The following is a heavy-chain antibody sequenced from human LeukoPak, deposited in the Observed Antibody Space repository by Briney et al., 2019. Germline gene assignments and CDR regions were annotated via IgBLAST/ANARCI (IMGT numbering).Heavy chain of an antibody. CDR1: GYSFATYW. Sequence: GESLKISCKGSGYSFATYWIGWVRQMPGKGLEWMGIIYPGDSDTRYSPSFQGQVTISADKSISTAYLQWSSLKASDTAMYYCARHLKYFNGGHYFDYWGRGALVTVSS. J-gene: IGHJ4*02. D-gene: IGHD3-10*01. V-gene: IGHV5-51*01. CDR2: IYPGDSDT. CDR3: ARHLKYFNGGHYFDY.